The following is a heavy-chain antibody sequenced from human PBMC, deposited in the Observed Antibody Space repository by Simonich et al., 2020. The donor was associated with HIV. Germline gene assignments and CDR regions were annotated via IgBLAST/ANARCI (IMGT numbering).Heavy chain of an antibody. CDR3: ARLTAGGLGEYFQH. Sequence: QVQLQQWGAGLLKPSETLSLTCAVYGGSFSGYYWSWIRQPPGKGLEWIGEINHSGSNNYNPSRKSRDTISVDTSKNQFSLKLSSVTAADTAVYYCARLTAGGLGEYFQHWGQGTLVTVSS. V-gene: IGHV4-34*01. D-gene: IGHD6-13*01. J-gene: IGHJ1*01. CDR1: GGSFSGYY. CDR2: INHSGSN.